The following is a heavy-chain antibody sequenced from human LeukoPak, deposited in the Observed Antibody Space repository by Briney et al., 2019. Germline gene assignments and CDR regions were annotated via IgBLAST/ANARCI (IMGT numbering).Heavy chain of an antibody. D-gene: IGHD2-2*01. Sequence: PRGSLRLSCAASGFTFSSYGMNWVRQAPEKGLEWVSAITGSGGSTFFADSVKGRFTISRDNSKNTLYLQMNSLRAEDTAVYYCARPNRGYCDDTSCSHFDYWGQGTLVTVSS. V-gene: IGHV3-23*01. J-gene: IGHJ4*02. CDR2: ITGSGGST. CDR1: GFTFSSYG. CDR3: ARPNRGYCDDTSCSHFDY.